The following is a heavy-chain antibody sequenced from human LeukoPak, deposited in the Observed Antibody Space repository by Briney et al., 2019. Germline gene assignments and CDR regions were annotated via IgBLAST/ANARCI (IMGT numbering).Heavy chain of an antibody. Sequence: SETLSLTCAVYGGSFSGYYWTWIRQPPGKGLDWIGIINYRGNTYYNPSLKSRVTISVDTSKNQFSLKLSSVTAADTAVYYCARRDSYSSGYYYFDYWGQGTLVTVSS. CDR3: ARRDSYSSGYYYFDY. J-gene: IGHJ4*02. V-gene: IGHV4-34*01. CDR1: GGSFSGYY. D-gene: IGHD3-22*01. CDR2: INYRGNT.